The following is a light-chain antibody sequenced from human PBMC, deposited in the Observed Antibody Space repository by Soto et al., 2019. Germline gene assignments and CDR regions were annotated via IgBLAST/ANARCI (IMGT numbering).Light chain of an antibody. CDR3: QQYGSSPFT. J-gene: IGKJ3*01. CDR2: GAS. V-gene: IGKV3-20*01. CDR1: QSVSSGY. Sequence: PGARATLSCRASQSVSSGYLAWYQQKPGQAPRLLIYGASSRATGIPDRFSGSGSGTDFTLTISRLEPEDFAVYYCQQYGSSPFTFGPGTKVDIK.